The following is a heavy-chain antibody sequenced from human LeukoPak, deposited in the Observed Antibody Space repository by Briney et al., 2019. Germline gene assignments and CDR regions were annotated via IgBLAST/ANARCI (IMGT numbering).Heavy chain of an antibody. V-gene: IGHV3-23*01. CDR3: ARGTTAMGATPSGDY. CDR1: GFTFSNFA. D-gene: IGHD1-26*01. J-gene: IGHJ4*02. CDR2: ISGSGGST. Sequence: PGGSLRLSCSASGFTFSNFAMNWVRQTPGRGLEWVSGISGSGGSTYYADSVKGRFTISRDNSKNTLSLLMNSLRAEDTAVYYCARGTTAMGATPSGDYWGQGTLVTVSS.